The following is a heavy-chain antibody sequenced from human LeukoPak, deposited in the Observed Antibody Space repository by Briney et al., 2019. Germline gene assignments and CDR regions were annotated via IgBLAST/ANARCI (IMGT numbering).Heavy chain of an antibody. CDR3: AKGPSGYYYWLDY. CDR1: GFTFDDYA. V-gene: IGHV3-9*01. D-gene: IGHD3-22*01. Sequence: PGGSLRLSCAASGFTFDDYAMHWVRQAPGKGLEWVSGISWNSGSIGYADSVKGRFTISRDNAKNSLYLQMNSLRAEDTALYYCAKGPSGYYYWLDYWGQGTLVTVSS. J-gene: IGHJ4*02. CDR2: ISWNSGSI.